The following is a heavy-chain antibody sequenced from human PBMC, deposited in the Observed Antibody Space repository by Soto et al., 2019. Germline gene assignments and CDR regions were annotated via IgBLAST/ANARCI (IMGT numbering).Heavy chain of an antibody. Sequence: QVQLVQSGAEVKKPGASVKVSCKTSGYTFTNYGITWVRQAPGKGLEWMGWISAYNGDTKSAQKVRGRVMMTTDTSTSTAYMELRSLRSDDTALYYCAKAARAASDAFDIWGQGTMVTVSS. V-gene: IGHV1-18*01. CDR2: ISAYNGDT. CDR1: GYTFTNYG. CDR3: AKAARAASDAFDI. D-gene: IGHD2-15*01. J-gene: IGHJ3*02.